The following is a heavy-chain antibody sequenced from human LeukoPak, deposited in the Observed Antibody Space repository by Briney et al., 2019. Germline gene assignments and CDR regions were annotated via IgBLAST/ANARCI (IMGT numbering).Heavy chain of an antibody. Sequence: GGPLRLSCTASGFTLSHYWMAWVRQAPVKGLVWVANIKGVGSKRHYADFVKDRLTVSTYNAKISLYLLMNSLRAEDTAVYYCVRDDNYHTETIYCDVFNVWGQGTKVTVSS. J-gene: IGHJ3*01. CDR1: GFTLSHYW. CDR2: IKGVGSKR. D-gene: IGHD3-22*01. CDR3: VRDDNYHTETIYCDVFNV. V-gene: IGHV3-7*03.